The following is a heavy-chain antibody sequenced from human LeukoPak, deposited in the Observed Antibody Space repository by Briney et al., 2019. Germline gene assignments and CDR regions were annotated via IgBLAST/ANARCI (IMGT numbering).Heavy chain of an antibody. CDR2: IFYSGST. CDR3: ARPRSRSFQDAFDI. CDR1: GGSISSYY. V-gene: IGHV4-59*08. J-gene: IGHJ3*02. Sequence: PSETLSLTCAVSGGSISSYYWSWIRQPPRKGLEWIGYIFYSGSTQYNPSLRSRVTISVDTSKNQFSLKLNSVTAADTAVYFCARPRSRSFQDAFDIWGRGTMVTVSS. D-gene: IGHD6-6*01.